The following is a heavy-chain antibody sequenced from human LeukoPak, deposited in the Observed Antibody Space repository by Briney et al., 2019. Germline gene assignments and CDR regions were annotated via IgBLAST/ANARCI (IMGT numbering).Heavy chain of an antibody. CDR1: GYTFTGYY. D-gene: IGHD3-22*01. V-gene: IGHV1-2*02. Sequence: ASVKVSCKASGYTFTGYYMHWVRQAPGQGLGWMGWINPNSGGTNYAQKFQGRVTMTRDTSISTAYMELSRLRSDDTAVYYCARVSPTEIFYYDSSGYWFDPWGQGTLVTVSS. J-gene: IGHJ5*02. CDR3: ARVSPTEIFYYDSSGYWFDP. CDR2: INPNSGGT.